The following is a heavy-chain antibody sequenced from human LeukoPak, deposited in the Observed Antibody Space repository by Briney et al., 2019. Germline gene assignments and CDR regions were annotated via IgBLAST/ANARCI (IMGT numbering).Heavy chain of an antibody. Sequence: GGSLRLSCAASGFTFSSYAMHWVRQAPGKGLEWVAVISYDGSNKYFADSVKGRFTISRDNAKNSLYLQMTSLRAEDTAVYYCARDQGYCSGGSCYYYGMDVWGQGTTVTVSS. J-gene: IGHJ6*02. CDR3: ARDQGYCSGGSCYYYGMDV. CDR2: ISYDGSNK. CDR1: GFTFSSYA. V-gene: IGHV3-30-3*01. D-gene: IGHD2-15*01.